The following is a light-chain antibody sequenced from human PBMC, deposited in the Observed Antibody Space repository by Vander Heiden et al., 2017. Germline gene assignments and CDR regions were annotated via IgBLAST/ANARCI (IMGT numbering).Light chain of an antibody. Sequence: DIQMTQSPASVSASVGDRATLTCRASQGIGSRLAWYQQKPRNAPKLLIYAASSLQRGVASRFSGRGGGTEFNLTISSLHPEDFESYFCQQANSSPFSLTFGPGTQLEIK. J-gene: IGKJ5*01. CDR3: QQANSSPFSLT. V-gene: IGKV1D-12*01. CDR2: AAS. CDR1: QGIGSR.